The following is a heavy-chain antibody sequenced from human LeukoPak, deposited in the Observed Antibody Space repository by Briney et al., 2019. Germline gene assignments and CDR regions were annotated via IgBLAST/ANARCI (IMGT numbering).Heavy chain of an antibody. V-gene: IGHV3-21*01. Sequence: PSGSLRLSCAASGFSFSRDRMNWVRQAPGKGLEWVSSISSNGDYIYYGDSVKGRFTMSRDNAKNSLYRQLRTARAPTSAMYYCAREKVPNGGSCFSDSWGQGTLVTVSS. D-gene: IGHD2-8*01. CDR3: AREKVPNGGSCFSDS. J-gene: IGHJ4*02. CDR2: ISSNGDYI. CDR1: GFSFSRDR.